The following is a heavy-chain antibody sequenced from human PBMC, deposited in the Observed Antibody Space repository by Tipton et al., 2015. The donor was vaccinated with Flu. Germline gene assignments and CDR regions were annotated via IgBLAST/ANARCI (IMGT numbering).Heavy chain of an antibody. V-gene: IGHV3-33*01. CDR1: GLTFSSYA. Sequence: SLRLSCAASGLTFSSYAMHWVRQAPGKGLEWVAGIWYDGSNKYYADSVKGRFTISRDNSKNTLYLQMNSLRAEDTAVYYCARGYDILTDGGGYFDYWGQGTLVTVSS. D-gene: IGHD3-9*01. J-gene: IGHJ4*02. CDR2: IWYDGSNK. CDR3: ARGYDILTDGGGYFDY.